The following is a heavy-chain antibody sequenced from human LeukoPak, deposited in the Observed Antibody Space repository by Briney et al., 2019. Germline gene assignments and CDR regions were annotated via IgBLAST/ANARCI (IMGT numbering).Heavy chain of an antibody. CDR2: ISSDGSNQ. CDR3: ARKVVGMDV. J-gene: IGHJ6*02. V-gene: IGHV3-30*03. Sequence: GGSLRLSCAASGFTFSDYYMHWVRQAPGKGLEWVALISSDGSNQYYADSVKGRFTISRDNAKNSLYLQMNSLRAEDTAVYYCARKVVGMDVWGQGTTVTVSS. CDR1: GFTFSDYY.